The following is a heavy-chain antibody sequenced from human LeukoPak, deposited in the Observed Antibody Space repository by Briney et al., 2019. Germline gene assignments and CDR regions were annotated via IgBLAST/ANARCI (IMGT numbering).Heavy chain of an antibody. CDR1: GYTFTSYY. V-gene: IGHV1-46*01. CDR2: INPSAGST. J-gene: IGHJ4*02. Sequence: ASVKVSCKASGYTFTSYYLHWVRQAPGQGLEWMGIINPSAGSTSYAQKFQGRVTMTRDTSISTAYMELSRLRSDDTAMYYCARTPRYDSSGYYHSRTSHGSFDYWGQGTLVTVSS. D-gene: IGHD3-22*01. CDR3: ARTPRYDSSGYYHSRTSHGSFDY.